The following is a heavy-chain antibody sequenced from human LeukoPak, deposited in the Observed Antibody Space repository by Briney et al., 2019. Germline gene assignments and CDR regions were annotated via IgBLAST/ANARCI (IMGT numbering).Heavy chain of an antibody. Sequence: GGSLRLSCAASGFTVSSNYMSWVRQAPGKGLEWVSVIYSGGSTYYADSVKGRFTISRDNSKNTLYLQMNSLRAEDTAVYYCARESSTSWESFDYWGQGTLVTVSS. CDR2: IYSGGST. J-gene: IGHJ4*02. CDR3: ARESSTSWESFDY. CDR1: GFTVSSNY. V-gene: IGHV3-53*01. D-gene: IGHD2-2*01.